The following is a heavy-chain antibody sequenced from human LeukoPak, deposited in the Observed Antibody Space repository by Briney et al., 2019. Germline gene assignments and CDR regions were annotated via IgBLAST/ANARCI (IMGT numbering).Heavy chain of an antibody. V-gene: IGHV3-23*01. J-gene: IGHJ5*02. Sequence: GGSLRLSCAASGFTFSSYAMSWVRQAPGKGLEWVSAISGSGGSTYYADSVKGRFTISRDNSKNTLYLQMNSLRAEDTAVYCCAKATRGYGDYNWFDPWGQGTLVTVSS. CDR1: GFTFSSYA. D-gene: IGHD5-12*01. CDR3: AKATRGYGDYNWFDP. CDR2: ISGSGGST.